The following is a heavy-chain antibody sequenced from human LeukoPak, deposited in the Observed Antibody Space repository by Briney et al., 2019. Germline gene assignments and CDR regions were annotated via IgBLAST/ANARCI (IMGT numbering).Heavy chain of an antibody. CDR1: GFTFSSYG. Sequence: GRSLRLSCAASGFTFSSYGMHWVRQAPGKGLEWVAVISYDGSNKYYADSVKGRFTISRDNSKNTLYLQMNSLRAEDTAVYYCAADSSGYTFDYWGQGTLVTVSS. CDR3: AADSSGYTFDY. CDR2: ISYDGSNK. V-gene: IGHV3-30*03. J-gene: IGHJ4*02. D-gene: IGHD3-22*01.